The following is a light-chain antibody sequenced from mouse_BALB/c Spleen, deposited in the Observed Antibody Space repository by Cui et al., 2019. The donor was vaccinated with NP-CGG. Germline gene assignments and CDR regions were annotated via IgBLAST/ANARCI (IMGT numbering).Light chain of an antibody. Sequence: QAVVSQESALTPSPGEPVTLTCRSSIGAVTTSNYANWVQEKPDHLFTGLIGGTNNRAPGIPARFSGSLIGDKAALTITGAQTEDEAIYFCTLWYSNHWVFGGGTKLTVL. J-gene: IGLJ1*01. CDR3: TLWYSNHWV. CDR1: IGAVTTSNY. CDR2: GTN. V-gene: IGLV1*01.